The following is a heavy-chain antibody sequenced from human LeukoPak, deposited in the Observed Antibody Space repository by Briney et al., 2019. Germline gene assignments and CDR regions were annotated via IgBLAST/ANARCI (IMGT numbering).Heavy chain of an antibody. V-gene: IGHV3-21*01. CDR3: ARAATYYYDSSGYSVGY. CDR2: ISSSSSYI. Sequence: GGSLRLSCAASGFTFSSYSMNWVRQAPGKGLEWVSSISSSSSYIYYADSVKGRFTISRDNAKNSLYLQMNSLRAEDTAVYYCARAATYYYDSSGYSVGYWGQGTLVTVSS. J-gene: IGHJ4*02. CDR1: GFTFSSYS. D-gene: IGHD3-22*01.